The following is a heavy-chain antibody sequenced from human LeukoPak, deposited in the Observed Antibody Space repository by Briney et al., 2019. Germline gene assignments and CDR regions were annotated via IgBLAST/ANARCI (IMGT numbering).Heavy chain of an antibody. CDR2: INNDGSST. Sequence: GGSLRLSCAASGFTFSNNWMNWARQAPGKGLVWVLRINNDGSSTNYADSVKGRFTISRDNAKNTVYLQMNSLRAEDTAVYYCPGSIAPSSFDHWGQGTLVTVSS. V-gene: IGHV3-74*01. J-gene: IGHJ4*02. D-gene: IGHD6-6*01. CDR3: PGSIAPSSFDH. CDR1: GFTFSNNW.